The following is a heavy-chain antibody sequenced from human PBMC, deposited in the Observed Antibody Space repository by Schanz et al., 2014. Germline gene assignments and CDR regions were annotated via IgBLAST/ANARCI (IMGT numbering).Heavy chain of an antibody. Sequence: EVQLVESGGGLVQPGGSLRLSCTVSGFTVNNYAMNWVRQAPGRGLEWVSLVSASGGGPFYADSVKGRFTISRDNSRNTVYLQMSSLRAEDTAVYYCVKDDRGDVVVVAANYWGQGAQVIVSS. CDR3: VKDDRGDVVVVAANY. CDR2: VSASGGGP. D-gene: IGHD2-15*01. J-gene: IGHJ4*02. V-gene: IGHV3-23*04. CDR1: GFTVNNYA.